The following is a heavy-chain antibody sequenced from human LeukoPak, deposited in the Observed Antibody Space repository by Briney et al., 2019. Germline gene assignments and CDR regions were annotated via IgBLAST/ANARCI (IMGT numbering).Heavy chain of an antibody. Sequence: GASVKVSCKTSGDSFTTYYFHWVRQAPGQGLEWMGRIIPILGIANYAQKFQGRVTITADESTSTAYMELSSLRSEDTAVYYCASLPGDDYNFDYWGQGTLVTVSS. CDR2: IIPILGIA. J-gene: IGHJ4*02. V-gene: IGHV1-69*02. CDR3: ASLPGDDYNFDY. CDR1: GDSFTTYY. D-gene: IGHD4-11*01.